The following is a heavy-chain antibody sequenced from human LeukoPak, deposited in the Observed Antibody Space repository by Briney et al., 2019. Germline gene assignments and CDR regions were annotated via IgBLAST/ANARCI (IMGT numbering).Heavy chain of an antibody. J-gene: IGHJ4*02. D-gene: IGHD5-18*01. CDR3: ARDGYDLDTPMVSTVFDC. CDR2: ISYDGSNK. CDR1: GFTFSTYD. V-gene: IGHV3-30*03. Sequence: PGGSLRLSCAASGFTFSTYDMHWVRQAPGKGLEWVAVISYDGSNKYYADSVKGRFTISRDNSKNTLYLQMNSLRTEDTAVYYCARDGYDLDTPMVSTVFDCWGQGTLVTVSS.